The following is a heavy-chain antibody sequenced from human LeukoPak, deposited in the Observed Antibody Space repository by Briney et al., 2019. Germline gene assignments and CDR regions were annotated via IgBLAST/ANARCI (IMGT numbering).Heavy chain of an antibody. D-gene: IGHD2/OR15-2a*01. J-gene: IGHJ3*02. Sequence: SETLSLTCTVSGGSVSSGTHYWSWIRQPPGKGLEWIEYIYYSGSTKYNPSLKSRVTVSVDTSKNQGSLKLNSVTTADTAVYYCTRSSNLEAFHIWGQGTMVTVSS. V-gene: IGHV4-61*01. CDR1: GGSVSSGTHY. CDR3: TRSSNLEAFHI. CDR2: IYYSGST.